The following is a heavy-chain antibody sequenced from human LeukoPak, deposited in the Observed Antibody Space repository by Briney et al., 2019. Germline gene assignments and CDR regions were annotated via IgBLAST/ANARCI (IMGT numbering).Heavy chain of an antibody. CDR1: GFTVSSNY. CDR2: ISSSGSTI. D-gene: IGHD6-6*01. CDR3: ARGSSSTTDP. Sequence: GGSLRLSCAASGFTVSSNYMSWVRQAPGKGLEWVSYISSSGSTIYYADSVKGRFTISRDNAKNSLYLQMNSLRAEDTAVYYCARGSSSTTDPWGQGTLVTVSS. J-gene: IGHJ5*02. V-gene: IGHV3-11*01.